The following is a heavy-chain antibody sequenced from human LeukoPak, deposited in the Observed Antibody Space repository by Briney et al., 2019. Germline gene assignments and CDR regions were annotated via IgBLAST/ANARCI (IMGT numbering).Heavy chain of an antibody. CDR1: GVSISSGGYY. J-gene: IGHJ4*02. D-gene: IGHD2-21*01. CDR2: IYYSGST. CDR3: ARDLRLGELSYFDY. Sequence: TSQTLSLTCTVSGVSISSGGYYWRWIREHPGKGLEWIGYIYYSGSTYYNPSLKSRVTISVDTSKNQFSLKLSSVTAADTAVYYCARDLRLGELSYFDYWGQGTLVTVSS. V-gene: IGHV4-31*03.